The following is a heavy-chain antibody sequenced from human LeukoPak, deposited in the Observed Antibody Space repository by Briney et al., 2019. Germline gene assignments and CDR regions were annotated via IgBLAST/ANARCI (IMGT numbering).Heavy chain of an antibody. Sequence: GGSLRLSCAASGFTFSSYWMSWVRQAPGKGLEWVANIKQGGSEKYYVYSVKGRFTLSRDNAKNSLYLQMNSLRDEDTAVYYCARGWAPVAYWGQGTLVTVSS. D-gene: IGHD3-16*01. V-gene: IGHV3-7*01. CDR3: ARGWAPVAY. CDR1: GFTFSSYW. J-gene: IGHJ4*02. CDR2: IKQGGSEK.